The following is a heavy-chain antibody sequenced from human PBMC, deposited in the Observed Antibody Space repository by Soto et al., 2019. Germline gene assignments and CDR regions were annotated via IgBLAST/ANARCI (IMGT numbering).Heavy chain of an antibody. V-gene: IGHV3-64*01. CDR1: GFTFSSYA. J-gene: IGHJ3*02. CDR3: ARVGNGGTFDI. D-gene: IGHD1-1*01. Sequence: EVQLVESGGGLVQPGGSLRLSCAASGFTFSSYAMHWVRQAPGKGLEYVSAISSNGGSTYYANSVKGRFTISRDNSKNTLYLQMGSRRAEDMAVYYCARVGNGGTFDIWGQGTMVTVSS. CDR2: ISSNGGST.